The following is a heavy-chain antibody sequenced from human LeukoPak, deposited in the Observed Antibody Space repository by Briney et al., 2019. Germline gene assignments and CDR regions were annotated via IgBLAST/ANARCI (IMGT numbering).Heavy chain of an antibody. J-gene: IGHJ4*02. Sequence: ASPWLSPTVSGYTLTELSMQWVRHAPGKRVGRRGGFDPEEGEPIYAQKFQGRVTMTEDTSTDTAYMDQSSRRSGDTAVYYCATSPVWFGELLCDYWGQGTLVTVSS. CDR1: GYTLTELS. CDR2: FDPEEGEP. D-gene: IGHD3-10*01. V-gene: IGHV1-24*01. CDR3: ATSPVWFGELLCDY.